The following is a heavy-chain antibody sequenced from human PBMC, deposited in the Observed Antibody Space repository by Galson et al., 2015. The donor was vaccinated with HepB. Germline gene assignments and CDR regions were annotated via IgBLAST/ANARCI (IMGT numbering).Heavy chain of an antibody. D-gene: IGHD3-16*01. CDR3: EADDDGLDI. CDR2: TLYDGSIQ. CDR1: GFTFSNFA. V-gene: IGHV3-30*14. J-gene: IGHJ3*02. Sequence: SLRLSCAVSGFTFSNFALHWVRQSPGKGLEWVAVTLYDGSIQNYADSVKGRFTISRDTSKNIFHLQMNRLRPEDTATYYCEADDDGLDIWGQGTMVIVSA.